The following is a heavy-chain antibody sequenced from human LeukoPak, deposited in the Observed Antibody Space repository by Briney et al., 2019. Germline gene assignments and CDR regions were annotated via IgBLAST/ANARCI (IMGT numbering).Heavy chain of an antibody. V-gene: IGHV3-30-3*01. CDR3: ARDRTAALDY. CDR2: ISYDGSNK. J-gene: IGHJ4*02. Sequence: GGSLRLSCAASGFTFSSYAMHWVRQAPGKGLEWVAVISYDGSNKYYADSVKGRFTISRDNSKNTLYLQMNSLRAEDTAVYYCARDRTAALDYWGQGTLVTVSS. CDR1: GFTFSSYA. D-gene: IGHD6-13*01.